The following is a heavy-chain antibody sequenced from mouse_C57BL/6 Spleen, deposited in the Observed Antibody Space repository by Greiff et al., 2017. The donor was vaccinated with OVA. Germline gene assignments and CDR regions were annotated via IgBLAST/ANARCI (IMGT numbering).Heavy chain of an antibody. Sequence: VQGVESGAELVKPGASVKISCKASGYAFSSYWMNWVKQRPGKGLEWIGQIYPGDGDTNYNGKFKGKATLTADKSSSTAYMQLSSLTSEDSAVYFCARYYYGSLYAMDYWGQGTSVTVSS. V-gene: IGHV1-80*01. CDR3: ARYYYGSLYAMDY. J-gene: IGHJ4*01. CDR2: IYPGDGDT. D-gene: IGHD1-1*01. CDR1: GYAFSSYW.